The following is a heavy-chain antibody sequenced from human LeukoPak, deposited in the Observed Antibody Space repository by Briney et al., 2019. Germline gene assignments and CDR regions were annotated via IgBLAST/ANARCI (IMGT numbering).Heavy chain of an antibody. CDR3: ARAEWLRLYYFDY. J-gene: IGHJ4*02. CDR1: GYSFTSYW. V-gene: IGHV5-51*01. D-gene: IGHD5-12*01. Sequence: GESLKISCKGSGYSFTSYWIGWVRQMPGKGLEWMGIIYPGDSDTRYSPSFQGQVTISADKSISTAYLQWSSLRASDTAMYYCARAEWLRLYYFDYWGQGTLVTVSS. CDR2: IYPGDSDT.